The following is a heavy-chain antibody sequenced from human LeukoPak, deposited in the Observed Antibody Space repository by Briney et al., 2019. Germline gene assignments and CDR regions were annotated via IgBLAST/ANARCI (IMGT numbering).Heavy chain of an antibody. CDR2: ISYDGSNK. V-gene: IGHV3-30-3*01. CDR1: GFTFSSYA. J-gene: IGHJ6*02. D-gene: IGHD3/OR15-3a*01. CDR3: AKSAPDTTGYYTYYYYAMDV. Sequence: GGSLRLSCAASGFTFSSYAMHWVRQAPGKGLEWVAVISYDGSNKYYADSVKGRFTISRDNSKNTLYLQMNSLRPEDTALYYCAKSAPDTTGYYTYYYYAMDVWGQGTTVTVSS.